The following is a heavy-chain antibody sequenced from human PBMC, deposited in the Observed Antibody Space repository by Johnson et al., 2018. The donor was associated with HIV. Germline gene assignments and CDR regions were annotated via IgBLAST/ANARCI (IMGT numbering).Heavy chain of an antibody. V-gene: IGHV3-30-3*01. J-gene: IGHJ3*02. Sequence: QVQLVESGGGVVQPGRSLRLSCAASGFTFSSYAMHWVRQAPGKGLEWVAVISYDGSNKYYADSVKGRFTISRDNSKNTLYLQMNSLRAEDTAVYYCARAVGFDYGRGDAFDIWGQGTMVTVSS. CDR2: ISYDGSNK. CDR3: ARAVGFDYGRGDAFDI. CDR1: GFTFSSYA. D-gene: IGHD4-17*01.